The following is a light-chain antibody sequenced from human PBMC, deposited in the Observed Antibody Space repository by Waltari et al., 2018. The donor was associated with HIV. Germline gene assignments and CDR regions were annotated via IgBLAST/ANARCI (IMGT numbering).Light chain of an antibody. CDR2: AAS. V-gene: IGKV1-8*01. Sequence: IQMAQFPAYLSASTAQKVTITCRANESIGTSLAWYQQKPGKVPQLLLFAASSLQTGVPSRSSGSGSGTDFTLTISWLESDDFATYYCQQYHSFPYTFGHGTTVD. J-gene: IGKJ3*01. CDR1: ESIGTS. CDR3: QQYHSFPYT.